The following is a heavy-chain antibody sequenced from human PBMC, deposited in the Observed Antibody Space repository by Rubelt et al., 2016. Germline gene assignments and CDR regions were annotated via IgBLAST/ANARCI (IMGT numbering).Heavy chain of an antibody. J-gene: IGHJ4*02. Sequence: QVQLQQWGAGLLKPSETLSLTCAVYGGSFSGYYWRWIRQPPGKGLGGIGEINHSGTTNYNPSLKSRVTIAVDTSNKQLSLRLSSVAAADTAVYYCARGKEGLGVTMMDYWGQGTLVTVSS. D-gene: IGHD3-22*01. V-gene: IGHV4-34*01. CDR2: INHSGTT. CDR3: ARGKEGLGVTMMDY. CDR1: GGSFSGYY.